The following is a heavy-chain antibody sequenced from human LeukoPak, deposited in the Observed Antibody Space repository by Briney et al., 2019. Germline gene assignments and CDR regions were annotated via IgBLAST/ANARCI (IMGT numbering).Heavy chain of an antibody. Sequence: GASVKVSCKASGYTFTSYGISWVRQAPGQGLEWMGWISAYNGNTNYAQKLQGRVTMTTDISTSTAYMELRSLRSDDTAVYYCARVSISGYSSYYFDYWGRGTLVTVSS. CDR3: ARVSISGYSSYYFDY. J-gene: IGHJ4*02. CDR2: ISAYNGNT. CDR1: GYTFTSYG. D-gene: IGHD3-22*01. V-gene: IGHV1-18*01.